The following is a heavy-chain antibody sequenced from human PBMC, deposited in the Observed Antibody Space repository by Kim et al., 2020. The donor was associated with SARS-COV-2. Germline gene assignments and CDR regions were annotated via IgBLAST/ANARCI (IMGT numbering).Heavy chain of an antibody. D-gene: IGHD6-19*01. V-gene: IGHV3-11*03. CDR3: ASSIAVAGLYFDY. J-gene: IGHJ4*02. Sequence: ADAVKGRFTISRDNAKNSLYLQMNSLRAEDTAVYYCASSIAVAGLYFDYWGQGTLVTVSS.